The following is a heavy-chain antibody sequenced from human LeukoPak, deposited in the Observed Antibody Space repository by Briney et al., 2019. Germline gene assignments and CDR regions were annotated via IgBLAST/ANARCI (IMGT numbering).Heavy chain of an antibody. Sequence: GGSLRLSCSAAGFTFSSYAMHGGRQAPGKGLEYVSGISTNGGSTYYADSVKGRFTISRDNSKNTLSLQMSVLRAEDTAVYYCVKEMSSWYTYWGQGTLVTVSS. CDR3: VKEMSSWYTY. CDR1: GFTFSSYA. D-gene: IGHD6-13*01. J-gene: IGHJ4*02. CDR2: ISTNGGST. V-gene: IGHV3-64D*06.